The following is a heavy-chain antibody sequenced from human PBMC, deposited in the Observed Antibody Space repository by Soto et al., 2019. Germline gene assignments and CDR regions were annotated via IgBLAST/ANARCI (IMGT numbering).Heavy chain of an antibody. CDR2: IYPADSET. D-gene: IGHD3-22*01. V-gene: IGHV5-51*01. CDR3: ARLARPSYHSDSINYYTSWFDP. J-gene: IGHJ5*02. Sequence: GESLKISCKGFGYSFTTYWIGWVRQMPGIGLEWMGLIYPADSETRYSPSFQGQVTISADKSINTAYLQWSSLKASDTAMYYCARLARPSYHSDSINYYTSWFDPWGQGTLVTVSS. CDR1: GYSFTTYW.